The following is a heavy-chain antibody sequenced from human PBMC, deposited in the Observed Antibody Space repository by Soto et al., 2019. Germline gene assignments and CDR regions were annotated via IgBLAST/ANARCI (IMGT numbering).Heavy chain of an antibody. J-gene: IGHJ4*02. CDR1: GASVSIGSYY. V-gene: IGHV4-61*01. CDR2: IYYSGST. Sequence: SETLSLTCSVSGASVSIGSYYWSWIRQPPGKGLQWIGYIYYSGSTNYNPFLKSRVTISVDTSKNQFSLKLSSVTAADTAVYYCARVFYCSSGYYDQPYFDYSGQGTLVTVS. CDR3: ARVFYCSSGYYDQPYFDY. D-gene: IGHD3-22*01.